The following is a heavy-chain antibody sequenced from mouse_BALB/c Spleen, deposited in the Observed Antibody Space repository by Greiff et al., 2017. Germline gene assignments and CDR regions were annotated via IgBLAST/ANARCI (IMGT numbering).Heavy chain of an antibody. CDR3: ARKVRQGYYFDY. CDR2: ISTYYGDA. V-gene: IGHV1S137*01. D-gene: IGHD2-14*01. J-gene: IGHJ2*01. Sequence: VMLVESGAELVRPGVSVKISCKGSGYTFTDYAMHWVKQSHAKSLEWIGVISTYYGDASYNQKFKGKATMTVDKSSSTAYMELARLTSEDSAIYYCARKVRQGYYFDYWGQGTTLTVSS. CDR1: GYTFTDYA.